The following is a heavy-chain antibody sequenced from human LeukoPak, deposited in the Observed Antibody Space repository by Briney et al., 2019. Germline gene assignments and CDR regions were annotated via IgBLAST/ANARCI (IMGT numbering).Heavy chain of an antibody. CDR2: MYMSGTT. D-gene: IGHD3-22*01. CDR3: AGENYYDSSGYSQGLNV. Sequence: PSETLSLTCTVSGGSISNYYLTWIRQPAGKGLEWIGRMYMSGTTNYNPSLRSRVTMSIDTSKNQFSLRLSSVTAADTAIYYCAGENYYDSSGYSQGLNVWGQGTTVIVSS. CDR1: GGSISNYY. V-gene: IGHV4-4*07. J-gene: IGHJ6*02.